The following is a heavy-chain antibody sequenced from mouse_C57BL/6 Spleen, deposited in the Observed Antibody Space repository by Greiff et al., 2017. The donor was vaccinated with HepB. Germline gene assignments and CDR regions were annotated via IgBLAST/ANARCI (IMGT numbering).Heavy chain of an antibody. D-gene: IGHD1-1*01. V-gene: IGHV1-82*01. J-gene: IGHJ2*01. CDR2: IYPGDGDT. CDR1: GYAFSSSW. Sequence: QVQLQQSGPELVKPGASVKISCKASGYAFSSSWMNWVKQRPGKGLEWIGRIYPGDGDTNYNGKFKGKATLTADKSSSTAYMQLSSLTSADSAVYFCAGGALHYGSSFPPYFDYWGQGTTLTVSS. CDR3: AGGALHYGSSFPPYFDY.